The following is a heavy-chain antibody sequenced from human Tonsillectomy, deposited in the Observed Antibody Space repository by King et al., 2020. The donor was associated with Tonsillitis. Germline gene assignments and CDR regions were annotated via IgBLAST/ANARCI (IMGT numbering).Heavy chain of an antibody. CDR2: INPNSGDT. Sequence: QLVQSGAEVKKPGASVKVSCKASGYTFTGHYMHWVRQAPGQGLEWMGWINPNSGDTNYPQKFQDRVTMTRDTSISTAYMELSRLKSDDTAVYYCARGMHFWYSSSSVVEFYYYYMDVWGKGTTVTVSS. CDR1: GYTFTGHY. V-gene: IGHV1-2*02. CDR3: ARGMHFWYSSSSVVEFYYYYMDV. D-gene: IGHD6-6*01. J-gene: IGHJ6*03.